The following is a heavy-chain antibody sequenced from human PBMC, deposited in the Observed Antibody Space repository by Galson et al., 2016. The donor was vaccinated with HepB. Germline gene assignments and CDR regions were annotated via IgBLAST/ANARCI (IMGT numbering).Heavy chain of an antibody. D-gene: IGHD3-9*01. CDR2: INAGNGNT. CDR3: ARGDYDILTGYYVASFDV. CDR1: GYSFISYA. V-gene: IGHV1-3*01. Sequence: SVKVSCKGSGYSFISYALHWVRQAPGQRLEWVGWINAGNGNTRSSQKFQGRVTITSDTSASTVYMELSSLRPEDTAIYYCARGDYDILTGYYVASFDVWGQGTMVTVSS. J-gene: IGHJ3*01.